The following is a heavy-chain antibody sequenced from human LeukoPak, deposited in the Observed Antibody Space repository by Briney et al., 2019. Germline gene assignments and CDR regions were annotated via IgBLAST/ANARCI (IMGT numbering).Heavy chain of an antibody. CDR2: INSDGTTT. CDR1: GFTFSSYW. Sequence: PGGSLRLSCAASGFTFSSYWMHWVRQAPGKGLVWVSRINSDGTTTTYADSVKGRFTISRDNAMNTLYLQMSSLRAEDTAVYYCARSMHSSGWHFDYWGQGTLVTVSS. CDR3: ARSMHSSGWHFDY. J-gene: IGHJ4*02. V-gene: IGHV3-74*01. D-gene: IGHD6-19*01.